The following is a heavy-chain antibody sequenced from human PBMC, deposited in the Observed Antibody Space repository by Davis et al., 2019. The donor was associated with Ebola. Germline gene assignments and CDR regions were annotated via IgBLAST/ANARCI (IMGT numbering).Heavy chain of an antibody. Sequence: SLMTSCTASGYSFNTYWIGWVRPTPGKRLEWMGTIYPGGSDIRYSPSFQGQVTISADKSINTAYLQWRRLKATDTAMYYCARQAPNALYHYFYYMDVWGKGTTVTVSS. V-gene: IGHV5-51*01. J-gene: IGHJ6*03. D-gene: IGHD4/OR15-4a*01. CDR1: GYSFNTYW. CDR3: ARQAPNALYHYFYYMDV. CDR2: IYPGGSDI.